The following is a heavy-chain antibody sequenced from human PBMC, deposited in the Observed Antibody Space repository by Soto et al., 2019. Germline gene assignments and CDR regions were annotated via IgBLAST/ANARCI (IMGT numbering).Heavy chain of an antibody. CDR1: GYSFTNYW. V-gene: IGHV5-51*03. D-gene: IGHD6-13*01. CDR2: IHPGDSDT. CDR3: ARHNRYSSTWFEGWFDP. Sequence: EVQLVQSGAEVKKAGESLKISCQGSGYSFTNYWVGWVRQIPGRGLEWMGIIHPGDSDTRYSPFFQGQVTISADKSINTAYLQWSSLKASDIAMYYCARHNRYSSTWFEGWFDPWGQGTLVTVSS. J-gene: IGHJ5*02.